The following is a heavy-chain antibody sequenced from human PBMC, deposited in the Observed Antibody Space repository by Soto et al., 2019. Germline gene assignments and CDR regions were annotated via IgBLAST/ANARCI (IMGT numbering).Heavy chain of an antibody. CDR3: VAGPYSGSYYGDYYYGMDV. J-gene: IGHJ6*02. V-gene: IGHV1-69*13. CDR1: GGTFSSYA. D-gene: IGHD1-26*01. CDR2: IIPIFGTA. Sequence: ASVKVSCKASGGTFSSYAISWVRQAPGQGLEWMGGIIPIFGTANYAQKFQGRVTITADESTSTAYMELSSLRSEDTAVYYCVAGPYSGSYYGDYYYGMDVWGQGTTVTVSS.